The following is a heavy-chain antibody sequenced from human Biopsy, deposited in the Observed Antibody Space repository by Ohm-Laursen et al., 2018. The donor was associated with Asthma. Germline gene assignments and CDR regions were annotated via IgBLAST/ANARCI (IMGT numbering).Heavy chain of an antibody. J-gene: IGHJ6*02. CDR1: GYTFNSAG. D-gene: IGHD3-10*01. CDR2: ISVYNGNT. CDR3: ARAVDYSHYYGIDV. Sequence: ASVKVPCKTSGYTFNSAGITWVRQAPGQGLEWMGWISVYNGNTKVAQKLQDRVTMITDTSTSTAYIELRSLRSDDTAVYFCARAVDYSHYYGIDVWGQGTTVTVS. V-gene: IGHV1-18*01.